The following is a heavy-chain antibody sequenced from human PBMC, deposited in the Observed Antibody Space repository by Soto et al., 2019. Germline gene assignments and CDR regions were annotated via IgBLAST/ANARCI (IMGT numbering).Heavy chain of an antibody. Sequence: QVQLVQSGAEVKTPGASVTVSCKASGYTFTSYYLHWLRQARGQGLEWMGIITPSSGGTRFSQRFQDRVTMTRDTSTGTIYMDLRGLTFEDTAVYYCARSVSTTTAPIDYWGQGTLVTVSS. CDR2: ITPSSGGT. J-gene: IGHJ4*02. CDR3: ARSVSTTTAPIDY. CDR1: GYTFTSYY. D-gene: IGHD4-17*01. V-gene: IGHV1-46*01.